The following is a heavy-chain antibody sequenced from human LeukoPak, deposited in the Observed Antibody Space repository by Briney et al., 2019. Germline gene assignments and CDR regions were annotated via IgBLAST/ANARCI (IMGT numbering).Heavy chain of an antibody. Sequence: PGGSLRLSCAASGFTFSSYAMHWVRQAPGKGLEWVAVISYDGGNKYYADSVKGRFTISRDNSKNTLYLQMNSLRAEDTAVYYCARDQDNWNLNWFDPWGQGTLVTVSS. J-gene: IGHJ5*02. V-gene: IGHV3-30-3*01. D-gene: IGHD1-1*01. CDR2: ISYDGGNK. CDR1: GFTFSSYA. CDR3: ARDQDNWNLNWFDP.